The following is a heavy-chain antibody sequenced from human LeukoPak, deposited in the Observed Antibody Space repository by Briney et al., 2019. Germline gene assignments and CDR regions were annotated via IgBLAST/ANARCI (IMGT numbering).Heavy chain of an antibody. CDR2: ISAYNGNT. CDR3: ARDTYYYDSSGYLY. J-gene: IGHJ4*02. Sequence: ASVKVSCKASGYTFTSYGISGVRQAPGQGLEWMGWISAYNGNTNYAQKLQGRITMTTDTSTSTAYMELRSLRSDDTAVYYCARDTYYYDSSGYLYWGQGTLVTVSS. V-gene: IGHV1-18*01. CDR1: GYTFTSYG. D-gene: IGHD3-22*01.